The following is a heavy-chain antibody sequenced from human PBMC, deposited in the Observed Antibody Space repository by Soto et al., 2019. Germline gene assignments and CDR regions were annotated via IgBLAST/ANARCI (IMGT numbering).Heavy chain of an antibody. Sequence: QEQLVQSGAEVKKPGASVKISCRASGYTFTAHYIHWVRQTPREGLEWMGILNPSDATKGHAQKFQGRVTMTMYTSTSPVYMELSSLTSEDTTIYYCARDQRYYGSGTRDVFDIWGQGTMVTVSS. CDR1: GYTFTAHY. J-gene: IGHJ3*02. CDR2: LNPSDATK. CDR3: ARDQRYYGSGTRDVFDI. D-gene: IGHD3-10*01. V-gene: IGHV1-46*01.